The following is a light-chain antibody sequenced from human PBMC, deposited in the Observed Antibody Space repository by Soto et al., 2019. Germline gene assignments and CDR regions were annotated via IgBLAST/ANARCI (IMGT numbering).Light chain of an antibody. J-gene: IGKJ1*01. CDR2: AAS. Sequence: DIQMTQSPSSLSASVGDRVTITCRASQSISSYLHWYQQKPGKAPKLLIYAASSLQSGVPSRFSGSGSGTDFTLTISSLQPEDFATYYCQQSYSTPWTFGQGTRWISN. V-gene: IGKV1-39*01. CDR1: QSISSY. CDR3: QQSYSTPWT.